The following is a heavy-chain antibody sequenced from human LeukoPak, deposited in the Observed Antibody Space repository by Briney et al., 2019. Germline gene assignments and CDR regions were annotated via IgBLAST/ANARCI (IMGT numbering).Heavy chain of an antibody. CDR2: INTNTGNP. Sequence: ASVKVSCKASGYTFTSYAMNWVRQAPGQGLEWMGWINTNTGNPTYAQGFTGRFVFSLDTSVSTAYLQISSLKAEDTAVYYCARDGYIAAPVRTTEFDYWGQGTLVTVSS. V-gene: IGHV7-4-1*02. J-gene: IGHJ4*02. CDR1: GYTFTSYA. D-gene: IGHD6-13*01. CDR3: ARDGYIAAPVRTTEFDY.